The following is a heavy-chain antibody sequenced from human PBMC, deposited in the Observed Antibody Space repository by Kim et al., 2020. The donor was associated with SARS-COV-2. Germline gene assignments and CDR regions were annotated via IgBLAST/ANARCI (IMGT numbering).Heavy chain of an antibody. CDR2: INHSGST. CDR1: GGSFSGYY. Sequence: SETLSLTCAVYGGSFSGYYCSWIRQPPGPGLEWIGEINHSGSTNYNPSLKNRVTISVETSKNQFSLTLSSVTAADTAVDYCARGNGSGGTYYGMDVWGQGTTVTVSS. V-gene: IGHV4-34*01. D-gene: IGHD3-10*01. J-gene: IGHJ6*02. CDR3: ARGNGSGGTYYGMDV.